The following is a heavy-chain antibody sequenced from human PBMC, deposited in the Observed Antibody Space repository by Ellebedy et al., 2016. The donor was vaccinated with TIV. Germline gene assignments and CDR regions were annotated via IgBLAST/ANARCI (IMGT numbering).Heavy chain of an antibody. V-gene: IGHV4-38-2*02. Sequence: SETLSLTCSVSGHSINSETYWGWIRQTPGKGLEWIGSIYLSGSTYFNPSLESRVAISVDRSMNQFSLRLSSVTAADTALYYCARSESYRPEYFQHWGQGTLVTVSS. D-gene: IGHD3-10*01. CDR3: ARSESYRPEYFQH. CDR2: IYLSGST. J-gene: IGHJ1*01. CDR1: GHSINSETY.